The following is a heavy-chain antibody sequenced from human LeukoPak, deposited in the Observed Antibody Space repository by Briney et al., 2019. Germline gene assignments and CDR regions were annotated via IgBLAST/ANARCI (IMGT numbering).Heavy chain of an antibody. CDR2: VSTSGST. CDR3: ASSPPDSGYDSTVYFDY. Sequence: PSETLSLTCTVSGDSISSASYLWTWIRQPAGKGLEWIGRVSTSGSTNYNPSLKSRVTISVDTSKNQFFLNLMSVTATDTAVYYCASSPPDSGYDSTVYFDYWGQGTLVTVSS. CDR1: GDSISSASYL. D-gene: IGHD5-12*01. V-gene: IGHV4-61*02. J-gene: IGHJ4*02.